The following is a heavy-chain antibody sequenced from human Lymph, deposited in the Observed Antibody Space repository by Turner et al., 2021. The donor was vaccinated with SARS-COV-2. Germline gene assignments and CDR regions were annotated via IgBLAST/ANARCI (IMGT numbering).Heavy chain of an antibody. CDR1: GGSMNNNY. V-gene: IGHV4-59*01. D-gene: IGHD2-21*02. CDR2: IFYRGST. Sequence: QVQLQASRPRLVMPLESLSLTCTVSGGSMNNNYWSWIRQPPGKRLEWIGFIFYRGSTNYDPSLKSRVTISVDTSENQFSLKLTSVTAADTAIYYCARQTVNNWVDPWGQGTLVTVSS. CDR3: ARQTVNNWVDP. J-gene: IGHJ5*02.